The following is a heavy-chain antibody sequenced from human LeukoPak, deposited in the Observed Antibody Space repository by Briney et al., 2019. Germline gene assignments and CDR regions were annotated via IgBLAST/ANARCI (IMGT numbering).Heavy chain of an antibody. CDR1: GGSISSSSYY. J-gene: IGHJ4*02. V-gene: IGHV4-39*07. CDR3: AGGFEVYSGFDY. Sequence: SSETLSLTCTVSGGSISSSSYYWGWIRQPPGKGLEWIGGIYYSGSTYYNPSLKSRVTISVDTSKNQFSLKLSSVPAADTAVYYCAGGFEVYSGFDYWGQGTLVTVSS. CDR2: IYYSGST. D-gene: IGHD1-14*01.